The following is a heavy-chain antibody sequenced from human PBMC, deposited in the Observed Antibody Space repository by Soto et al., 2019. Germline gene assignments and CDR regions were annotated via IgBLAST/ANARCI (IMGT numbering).Heavy chain of an antibody. CDR3: ARDPVAGHFDN. Sequence: QVQLVQSGGEVRKAGASVRVSCKTSGYPFTSYDLSWVRQAPGQGLEWMGWINPYNVDTNYTQTFQGRVTMTKDTSTITVYMELRSLQFADTAVYFWARDPVAGHFDNWGQGTLVTVSS. J-gene: IGHJ4*02. CDR2: INPYNVDT. CDR1: GYPFTSYD. D-gene: IGHD6-19*01. V-gene: IGHV1-18*04.